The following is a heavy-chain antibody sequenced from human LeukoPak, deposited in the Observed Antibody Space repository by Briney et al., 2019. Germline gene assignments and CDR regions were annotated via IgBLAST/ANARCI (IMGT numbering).Heavy chain of an antibody. V-gene: IGHV4-34*01. CDR2: INHSGST. Sequence: SETLSLTCAVYGGSFSGYYWSWIRQPPGKGLEWIGEINHSGSTNYNPSLKSRVTISVDTSKNQFSLKLSSVTAADTAVYYCARGGRLDLYSGYDFLDYWGQGTLVTVSS. CDR3: ARGGRLDLYSGYDFLDY. CDR1: GGSFSGYY. D-gene: IGHD5-12*01. J-gene: IGHJ4*02.